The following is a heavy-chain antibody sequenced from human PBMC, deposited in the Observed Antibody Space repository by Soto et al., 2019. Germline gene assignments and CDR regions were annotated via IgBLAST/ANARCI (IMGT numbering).Heavy chain of an antibody. CDR2: ISGSGGST. Sequence: GGSLRLSCAASGFTFSSYAMSWVRQAPGKGLEWVSAISGSGGSTYYADSVKGRFTISRDNSKNTLYLQMNSLRAEDTAVYYCAKESKQQLVETTHFDYWGQGTLVTVSS. CDR3: AKESKQQLVETTHFDY. V-gene: IGHV3-23*01. CDR1: GFTFSSYA. J-gene: IGHJ4*02. D-gene: IGHD6-13*01.